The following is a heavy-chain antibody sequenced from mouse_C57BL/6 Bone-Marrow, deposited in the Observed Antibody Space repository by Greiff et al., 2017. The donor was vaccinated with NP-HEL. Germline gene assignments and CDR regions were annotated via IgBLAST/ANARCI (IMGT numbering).Heavy chain of an antibody. CDR3: ARWGGDY. CDR2: IDPEDGET. CDR1: GFNITDYY. V-gene: IGHV14-2*01. J-gene: IGHJ4*01. Sequence: DVKLVESGAELVKPGASVKLSCTASGFNITDYYMHWVKQRTEQGLEWIGRIDPEDGETKYAPNFQGKATITADTSSNTAYLQLSSLTSEDTAVYYCARWGGDYWGQGTSVTVSS.